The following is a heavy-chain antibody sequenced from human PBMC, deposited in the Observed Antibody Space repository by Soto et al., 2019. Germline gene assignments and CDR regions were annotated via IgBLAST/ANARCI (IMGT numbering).Heavy chain of an antibody. Sequence: SETLSLTCAVYGGSFSGYYWSWIRQPPGKGLEWIGEINHSGSTNYNPSLKSRVTISVDTSKNQFSLKLSSVTAADTAVYYCARQRSLRFLEWLFDAFDIWGQGTMVTVSS. J-gene: IGHJ3*02. V-gene: IGHV4-34*01. CDR2: INHSGST. D-gene: IGHD3-3*01. CDR1: GGSFSGYY. CDR3: ARQRSLRFLEWLFDAFDI.